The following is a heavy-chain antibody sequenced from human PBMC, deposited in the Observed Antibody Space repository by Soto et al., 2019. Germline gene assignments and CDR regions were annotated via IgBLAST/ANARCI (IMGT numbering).Heavy chain of an antibody. Sequence: QVQLVQSGAEVKKPGASVKVSCKASGYTFTNFGISWVRQAPGQGLEWMGWISAYNGNTNYAQNFQGRVTMTTATSTSTANMELRSLRSDETAVYYCAGGGTPIDSWGQGTLGTVSS. CDR1: GYTFTNFG. V-gene: IGHV1-18*01. D-gene: IGHD3-16*01. CDR3: AGGGTPIDS. J-gene: IGHJ4*02. CDR2: ISAYNGNT.